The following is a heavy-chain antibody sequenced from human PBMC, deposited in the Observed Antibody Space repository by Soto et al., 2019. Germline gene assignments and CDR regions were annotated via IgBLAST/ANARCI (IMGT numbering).Heavy chain of an antibody. CDR3: ARGRENSRDFDY. CDR1: GFTFSTYW. J-gene: IGHJ4*02. V-gene: IGHV3-74*01. Sequence: EVQLVESGGGLVQPGGSLRLSCAASGFTFSTYWMHWVRQTPGKGLVWVSRVNSDGHDTVYADSVKGRFTLSRDNAKNTVFLQMRSLSAEDPAVYYCARGRENSRDFDYWGQGIVVTVSS. D-gene: IGHD2-15*01. CDR2: VNSDGHDT.